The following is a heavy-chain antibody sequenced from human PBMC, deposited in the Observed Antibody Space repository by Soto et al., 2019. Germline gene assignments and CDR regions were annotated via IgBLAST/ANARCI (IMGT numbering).Heavy chain of an antibody. J-gene: IGHJ5*02. Sequence: SETLSLTCTVSGGSISSGGYYWSWIRQHPGKGLERIGYIYYSGSTYYNPSLKSRVTISVDTSKNQFSLKLSSVTAADTAVYYCARGACSGGSCYPTTANWFDPWGQGTLVTVSS. CDR1: GGSISSGGYY. CDR3: ARGACSGGSCYPTTANWFDP. CDR2: IYYSGST. D-gene: IGHD2-15*01. V-gene: IGHV4-31*02.